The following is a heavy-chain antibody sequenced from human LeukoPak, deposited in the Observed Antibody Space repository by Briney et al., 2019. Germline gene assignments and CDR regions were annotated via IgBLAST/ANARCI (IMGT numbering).Heavy chain of an antibody. Sequence: GGSLRLSCATSGFIFSNAWMSWVRQAPGKGLEWVGHSESKVDGGTPDYAAPVKGRFIISRDDSRSTLYLQMNSLKTEDTAVYYCTTHRDYSSGFNFDYWGQGVLVTVSS. CDR2: SESKVDGGTP. CDR1: GFIFSNAW. J-gene: IGHJ4*02. V-gene: IGHV3-15*04. CDR3: TTHRDYSSGFNFDY. D-gene: IGHD6-19*01.